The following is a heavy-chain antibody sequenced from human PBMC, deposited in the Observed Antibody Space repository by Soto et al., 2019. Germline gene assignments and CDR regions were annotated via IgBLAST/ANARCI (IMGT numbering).Heavy chain of an antibody. Sequence: PGGSLRLSCAASGFTFSDYYMSWIRQAPGKGLEWVSYISSSSSTIYYADSVKGRFTISRDNAKNSLYLQMNSLRDEDTAVYYCARESAALNGFDPWGQGTLVTVSS. CDR2: ISSSSSTI. V-gene: IGHV3-11*04. CDR1: GFTFSDYY. D-gene: IGHD2-2*01. J-gene: IGHJ5*02. CDR3: ARESAALNGFDP.